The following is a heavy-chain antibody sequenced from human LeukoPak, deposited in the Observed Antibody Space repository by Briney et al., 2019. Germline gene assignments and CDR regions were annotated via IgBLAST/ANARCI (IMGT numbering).Heavy chain of an antibody. V-gene: IGHV4-59*01. CDR2: IYYSGST. D-gene: IGHD3-16*01. Sequence: SETLSLTCTVSGGSISSYYWSWIRQPPGKGLEWIGYIYYSGSTNYNPSLKSRVTISVDTSKNQFSLKLSSVTAADTAVYYCARDPLFGIVTLDYWGQGTLVTVSS. J-gene: IGHJ4*02. CDR3: ARDPLFGIVTLDY. CDR1: GGSISSYY.